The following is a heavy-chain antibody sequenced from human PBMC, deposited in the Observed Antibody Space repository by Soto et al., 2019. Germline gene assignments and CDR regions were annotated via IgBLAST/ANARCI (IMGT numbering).Heavy chain of an antibody. Sequence: LRLSCAASGFIVSHNYLSWVRQAPGKELEWVSVIYSDSSTYYADSVKGRFTFSRDNFKRTLYLQMNSLRVEDTAVYYCARVASYDSSDYYPWYFDYWGQGTLVTVSS. V-gene: IGHV3-53*01. CDR1: GFIVSHNY. J-gene: IGHJ4*02. CDR3: ARVASYDSSDYYPWYFDY. D-gene: IGHD3-22*01. CDR2: IYSDSST.